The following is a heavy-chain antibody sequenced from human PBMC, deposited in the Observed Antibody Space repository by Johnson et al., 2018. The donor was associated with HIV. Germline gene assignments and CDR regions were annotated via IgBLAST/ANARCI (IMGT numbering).Heavy chain of an antibody. CDR2: INWNGGST. J-gene: IGHJ3*02. Sequence: VQLVESGGGLVQPGRSLRLSCTASGFTFGDYGMSWVRQAPGKGLEWVSGINWNGGSTGYADSVKGRCPISRDNAKNSLYLQMNSLRAEDTALYYCARARYGDLLNLDAFDIWGQGTMVTVSS. D-gene: IGHD4-17*01. V-gene: IGHV3-20*04. CDR3: ARARYGDLLNLDAFDI. CDR1: GFTFGDYG.